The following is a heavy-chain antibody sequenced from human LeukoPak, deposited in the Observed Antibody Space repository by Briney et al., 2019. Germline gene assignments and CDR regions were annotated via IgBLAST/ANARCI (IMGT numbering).Heavy chain of an antibody. Sequence: GGSLRLSCAASGFTFSSYDMHWVRQAPGKGLEWVAVISYDGSNKYYADSVKGRFTISRDNSKNTLYLQMNSLRAEDTAVYYCAKVPYYDSSGYFPWGQGTLVTVSS. J-gene: IGHJ5*02. CDR1: GFTFSSYD. V-gene: IGHV3-30*18. CDR2: ISYDGSNK. D-gene: IGHD3-22*01. CDR3: AKVPYYDSSGYFP.